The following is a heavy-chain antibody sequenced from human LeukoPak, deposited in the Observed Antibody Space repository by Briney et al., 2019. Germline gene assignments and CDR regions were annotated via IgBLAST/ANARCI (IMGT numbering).Heavy chain of an antibody. V-gene: IGHV3-30*03. CDR1: GFIFSTFG. J-gene: IGHJ5*02. D-gene: IGHD3-10*01. CDR3: ARDPYGSGSYNWFDP. Sequence: GGSLRLSCVASGFIFSTFGMHWVRQAPGKGLEWVAFISHDGNDKYYADSVKGRFAISRDNSHNTLYLQINSLRPEDTAVYYCARDPYGSGSYNWFDPWGQGTLVTVSS. CDR2: ISHDGNDK.